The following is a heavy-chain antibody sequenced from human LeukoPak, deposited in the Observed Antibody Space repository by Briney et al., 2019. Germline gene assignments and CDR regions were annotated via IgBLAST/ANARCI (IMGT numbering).Heavy chain of an antibody. V-gene: IGHV3-20*04. J-gene: IGHJ4*02. CDR1: GFTFDDYG. D-gene: IGHD3-3*01. CDR3: ASDANYDFWSGYYALDY. CDR2: INWNGGST. Sequence: GGSLRLSCAASGFTFDDYGMSWVRQAPGKGLEWVSGINWNGGSTGYADSVKGRFTISRDNAKNSLYLQMNSLRAEDTALYYCASDANYDFWSGYYALDYWGQGTLVTVSS.